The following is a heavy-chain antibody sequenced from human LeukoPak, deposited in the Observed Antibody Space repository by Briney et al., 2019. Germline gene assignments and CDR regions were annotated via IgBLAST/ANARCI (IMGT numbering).Heavy chain of an antibody. D-gene: IGHD1-26*01. CDR2: IKQDGSEK. CDR1: GFTFSSYW. J-gene: IGHJ6*03. CDR3: AKEDGPQIATDMDV. Sequence: PGGSLRLSCAASGFTFSSYWMSWVRQAPGKGLEWVANIKQDGSEKYYVDSVKGRFTISRDNSKNTLYLQMNTLRTEDTAVYYCAKEDGPQIATDMDVWGKGTTVTVSS. V-gene: IGHV3-7*01.